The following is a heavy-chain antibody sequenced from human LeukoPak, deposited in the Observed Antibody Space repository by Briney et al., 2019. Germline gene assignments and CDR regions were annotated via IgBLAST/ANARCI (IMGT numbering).Heavy chain of an antibody. CDR1: GFTFSSYW. CDR3: ARGTEDFDY. V-gene: IGHV3-7*01. Sequence: PGGSLRLSCAASGFTFSSYWMSWVRQAPGKGLEWVANIKQDGSEKYYVDSVKGRFTISRDNAKNSLYLQMTSLRGDDTAVYYCARGTEDFDYWGQGTLVTVSS. CDR2: IKQDGSEK. D-gene: IGHD1-1*01. J-gene: IGHJ4*02.